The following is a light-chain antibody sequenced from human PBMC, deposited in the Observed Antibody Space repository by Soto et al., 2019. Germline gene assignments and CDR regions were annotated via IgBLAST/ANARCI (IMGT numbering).Light chain of an antibody. CDR3: TSYAGSDIWV. J-gene: IGLJ3*02. CDR1: SSDVGAYNY. CDR2: EVS. Sequence: QSALTQPPSASGSPGQSVTISRTGTSSDVGAYNYVSWYQQYPGKAPKLMLYEVSKRPSGVPDRFSGSKSGKTASLTVSGLQPEDEADYYCTSYAGSDIWVFGGGTKLTVL. V-gene: IGLV2-8*01.